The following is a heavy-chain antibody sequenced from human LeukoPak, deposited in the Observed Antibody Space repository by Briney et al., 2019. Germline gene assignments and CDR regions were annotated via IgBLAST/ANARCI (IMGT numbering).Heavy chain of an antibody. Sequence: GASVKVSRKASGYTFTGYYMHWVRQAPGQGLEWMGWINPNSGGTNYAQKFQGRVTMTRDTSISTAYMELSRLRSDDTAVYYCARDGGPAAAILVDYWGQGTLVTVSS. CDR1: GYTFTGYY. J-gene: IGHJ4*02. D-gene: IGHD2-2*02. CDR2: INPNSGGT. V-gene: IGHV1-2*02. CDR3: ARDGGPAAAILVDY.